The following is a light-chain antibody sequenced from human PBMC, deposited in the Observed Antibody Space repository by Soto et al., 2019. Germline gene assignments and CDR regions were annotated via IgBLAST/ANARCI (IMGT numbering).Light chain of an antibody. J-gene: IGKJ3*01. CDR2: DAS. Sequence: EIVLTQSPATLSLSPGERATLSCRASQSVSSYLAWYQQNPGQAPRLLIYDASNRATGIPARFSGSGSGTDFTLPISSLEPEDFAVYYCQQRSNWPITFGPGTKVDIK. V-gene: IGKV3-11*01. CDR1: QSVSSY. CDR3: QQRSNWPIT.